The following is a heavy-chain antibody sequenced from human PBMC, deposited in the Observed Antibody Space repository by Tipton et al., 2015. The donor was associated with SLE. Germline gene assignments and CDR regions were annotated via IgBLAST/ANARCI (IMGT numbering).Heavy chain of an antibody. CDR3: ARGYSGSYYYYYYMDV. CDR2: VSYSGST. J-gene: IGHJ6*03. D-gene: IGHD1-26*01. V-gene: IGHV4-39*07. CDR1: AGYISSRDYY. Sequence: TLSLTCSVSAGYISSRDYYWGWVRQAPGMGLEWIGTVSYSGSTDFNPSLKSRVTISLDTSTDQFSLKLSSVTAADTAVYYCARGYSGSYYYYYYMDVWGKGTTVTVSS.